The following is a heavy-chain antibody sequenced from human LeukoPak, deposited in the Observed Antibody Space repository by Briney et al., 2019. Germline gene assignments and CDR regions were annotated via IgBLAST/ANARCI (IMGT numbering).Heavy chain of an antibody. Sequence: GGSLRLSCAASGSTFSSYSMNWVRQAPGKGLEWVSSISSSSSYIYYADSVKGRFTISRDNAKNSLYLQMNSLRAEDTAVYYCARDVHYYDSSGYYLWGQGTLVTVSS. D-gene: IGHD3-22*01. V-gene: IGHV3-21*01. J-gene: IGHJ5*02. CDR1: GSTFSSYS. CDR3: ARDVHYYDSSGYYL. CDR2: ISSSSSYI.